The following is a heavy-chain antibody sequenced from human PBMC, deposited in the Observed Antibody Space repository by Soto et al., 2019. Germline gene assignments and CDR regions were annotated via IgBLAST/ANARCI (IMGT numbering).Heavy chain of an antibody. CDR2: IYTSGST. Sequence: SETLSLTCTVSGGSISSYYWSWIRQPAGKGLEWIGRIYTSGSTNYNPSLKSRVTMSIDTSKNQFSLKLTSVTAEDTAMYYCAREVRSSEYGSSWYRVDYWGQGTLVTVS. V-gene: IGHV4-4*07. CDR1: GGSISSYY. D-gene: IGHD6-13*01. CDR3: AREVRSSEYGSSWYRVDY. J-gene: IGHJ4*02.